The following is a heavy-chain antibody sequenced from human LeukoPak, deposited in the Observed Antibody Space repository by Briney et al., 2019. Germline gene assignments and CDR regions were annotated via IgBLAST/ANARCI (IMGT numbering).Heavy chain of an antibody. J-gene: IGHJ4*02. Sequence: GGSLRLSWAAAGFTFTGYWMNWVRQAPGKGLGWVANINQAGSEKYYVDSVKGRFTIFRDNAKNSLHLQINSLTAEDTAVYYCARDDSSGWFYYWGQGTLVTVSS. V-gene: IGHV3-7*01. CDR3: ARDDSSGWFYY. CDR2: INQAGSEK. D-gene: IGHD6-19*01. CDR1: GFTFTGYW.